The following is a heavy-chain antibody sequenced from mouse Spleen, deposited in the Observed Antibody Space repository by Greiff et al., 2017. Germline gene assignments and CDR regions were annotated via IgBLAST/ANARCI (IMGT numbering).Heavy chain of an antibody. CDR1: GFSLTSYG. Sequence: VKVVESGPGLVQPSQSLSITCTVSGFSLTSYGVHWVRQSPGKGLEWLGVIWSGGSTDYNAAFISRLSISKDNSKSQVFFKMNSLQANDTAIYYCARNRDYGSFAYWGQGTLVTVSA. V-gene: IGHV2-2*02. J-gene: IGHJ3*01. CDR3: ARNRDYGSFAY. D-gene: IGHD1-2*01. CDR2: IWSGGST.